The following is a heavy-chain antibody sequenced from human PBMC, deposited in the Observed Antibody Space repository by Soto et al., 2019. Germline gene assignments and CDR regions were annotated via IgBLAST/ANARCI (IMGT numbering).Heavy chain of an antibody. J-gene: IGHJ4*02. CDR1: GYTFTSYA. CDR3: ARACSGVSCFWEFDY. CDR2: INAGNGNT. D-gene: IGHD2-15*01. Sequence: ASVKVSCKASGYTFTSYAMHWVRQAPGQRLEWMGWINAGNGNTKYSQKFQGRVTITRDTSASTAYMELSSLRSEDTAVYYCARACSGVSCFWEFDYWGQGTLVTVSS. V-gene: IGHV1-3*01.